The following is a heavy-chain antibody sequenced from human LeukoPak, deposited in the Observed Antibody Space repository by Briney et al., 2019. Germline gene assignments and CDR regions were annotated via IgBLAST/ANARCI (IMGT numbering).Heavy chain of an antibody. Sequence: PSETLSLTCTVSGGSISSSTYFWGWIRQPPGKGLEWIGSIYHSGSTYYNPSLKSRVTISVDTSKNQFSLKLSSVTAADTAVYYCARKKTPGRDTRSPWFDPWGQGTLVTVSS. V-gene: IGHV4-39*07. CDR1: GGSISSSTYF. CDR2: IYHSGST. CDR3: ARKKTPGRDTRSPWFDP. D-gene: IGHD2-15*01. J-gene: IGHJ5*02.